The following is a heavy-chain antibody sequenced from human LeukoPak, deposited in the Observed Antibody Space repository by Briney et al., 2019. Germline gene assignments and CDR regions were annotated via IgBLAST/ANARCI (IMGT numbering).Heavy chain of an antibody. Sequence: SETLSLTCTVSGGSISSGGYYWSWIRQPPGKGREWIGYIYHTGSTYYNPSLKSRVTISVDRSKKQFSLKLSSVTAADTAVYYCARDPTSSGYMDVWGKGTTVTVSS. D-gene: IGHD2-2*01. CDR1: GGSISSGGYY. CDR3: ARDPTSSGYMDV. V-gene: IGHV4-30-2*01. J-gene: IGHJ6*03. CDR2: IYHTGST.